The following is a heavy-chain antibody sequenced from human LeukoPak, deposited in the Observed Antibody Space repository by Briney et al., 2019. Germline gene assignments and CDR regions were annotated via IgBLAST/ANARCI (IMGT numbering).Heavy chain of an antibody. J-gene: IGHJ6*03. CDR1: GGSISSGSYY. CDR2: IYTSGST. V-gene: IGHV4-61*02. Sequence: PSQTLSLTCTVSGGSISSGSYYWSWIRQPAGKGLEWIGRIYTSGSTNYNPSLKSRVTISVDTSKNQFSLKLSSVTAADTAVYYCARDREEDTAMAHYYYYYYMDVWGKGTTVTVSS. D-gene: IGHD5-18*01. CDR3: ARDREEDTAMAHYYYYYYMDV.